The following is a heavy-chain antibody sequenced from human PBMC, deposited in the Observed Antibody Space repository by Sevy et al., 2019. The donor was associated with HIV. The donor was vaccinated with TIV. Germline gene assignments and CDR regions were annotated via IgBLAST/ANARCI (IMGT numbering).Heavy chain of an antibody. D-gene: IGHD2-15*01. CDR1: GGTFSSYA. V-gene: IGHV1-69*13. J-gene: IGHJ2*01. CDR3: ASPIYCSGGSCYSNWYFDL. CDR2: IIPIFGTA. Sequence: ASVKVSCKASGGTFSSYAISWVRQAPGQGLEWMGGIIPIFGTANYAQKFQGRVTITADESTSTAYTELSSLRSEDTAVYYCASPIYCSGGSCYSNWYFDLWGRGTLVTVSS.